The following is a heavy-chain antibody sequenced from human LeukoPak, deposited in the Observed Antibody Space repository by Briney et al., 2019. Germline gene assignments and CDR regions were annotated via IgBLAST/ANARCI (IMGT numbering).Heavy chain of an antibody. D-gene: IGHD6-19*01. CDR3: ASESSGWSGLDP. CDR2: ISPNSGGT. V-gene: IGHV1-2*06. CDR1: GYTFTGYY. Sequence: ASVKVSCKASGYTFTGYYMHWVRQAPGQGLEWMGRISPNSGGTNYAQKFQGRVTMTRDTSVSTAYMELSRLRSDDTAVYYCASESSGWSGLDPWGQGTLVTVSS. J-gene: IGHJ5*02.